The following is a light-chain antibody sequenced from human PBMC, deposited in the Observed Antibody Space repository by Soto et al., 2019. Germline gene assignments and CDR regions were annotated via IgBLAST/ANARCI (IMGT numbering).Light chain of an antibody. CDR3: ATWDDRLSGVV. CDR2: RNS. CDR1: NSNIGSNY. Sequence: QSVLTQSPSASGIPGQRVTISCSGINSNIGSNYVHWYQQFPGTAPKVLIYRNSQRPSGVPDRFSGSKSGISASLAISGLRSEDEADYFCATWDDRLSGVVFGGGTKLTVL. J-gene: IGLJ2*01. V-gene: IGLV1-47*01.